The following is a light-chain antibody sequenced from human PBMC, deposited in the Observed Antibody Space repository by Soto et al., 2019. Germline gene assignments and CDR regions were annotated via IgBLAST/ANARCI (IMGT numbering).Light chain of an antibody. J-gene: IGKJ1*01. CDR2: AAT. Sequence: DIQMTQSPSSLSASVGDRVTITCRASQGISDALGWYQKKPGKAPKRLIYAATSLQMGVPPRFGGSGSGTYFTLTISRLQPEDFASYCGLQHNCSPQTFGQGTKLEIK. CDR3: LQHNCSPQT. CDR1: QGISDA. V-gene: IGKV1-17*01.